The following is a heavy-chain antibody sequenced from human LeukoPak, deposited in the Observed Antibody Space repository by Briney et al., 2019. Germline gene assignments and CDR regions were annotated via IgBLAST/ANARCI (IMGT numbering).Heavy chain of an antibody. CDR1: GGSISSSGYY. Sequence: PSETLSLTCTVSGGSISSSGYYWGWIRQPPGKGLEWIGSIYYSGGNYYNPSLNSRVTISVDTSKNQFSLRLSSVTAADTDVYYCARGPYYFDSWGPGTLVTVSS. CDR3: ARGPYYFDS. J-gene: IGHJ4*02. V-gene: IGHV4-39*07. CDR2: IYYSGGN.